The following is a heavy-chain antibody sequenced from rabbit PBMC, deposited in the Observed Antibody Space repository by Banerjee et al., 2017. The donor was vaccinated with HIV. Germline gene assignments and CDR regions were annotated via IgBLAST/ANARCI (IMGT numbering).Heavy chain of an antibody. J-gene: IGHJ4*01. V-gene: IGHV1S40*01. D-gene: IGHD7-1*01. CDR2: IYAGSSGST. CDR3: ARNEYTGTAYDL. Sequence: QSLEESGGDLVKPGASLTLTCTASGFSFSSSYYMCWVRQAPGKGLEWIACIYAGSSGSTYYASWAKGRFTISKTSSTTVTLQMTSLTAADTATYFCARNEYTGTAYDLWGPGTLVTVS. CDR1: GFSFSSSYY.